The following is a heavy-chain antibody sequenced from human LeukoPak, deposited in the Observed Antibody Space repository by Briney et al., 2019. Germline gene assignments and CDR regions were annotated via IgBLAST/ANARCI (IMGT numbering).Heavy chain of an antibody. CDR2: IYPCDSDT. J-gene: IGHJ3*02. D-gene: IGHD5-24*01. Sequence: XMXXXGLXXMGIIYPCDSDTRYSPSFQGQVTISADKSISTAYLQWSSLKASDTAMYYCASRGDGYNWAFDIWGQGTMVTVSS. V-gene: IGHV5-51*01. CDR3: ASRGDGYNWAFDI.